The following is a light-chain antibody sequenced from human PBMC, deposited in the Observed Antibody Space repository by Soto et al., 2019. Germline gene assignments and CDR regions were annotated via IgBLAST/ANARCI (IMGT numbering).Light chain of an antibody. CDR1: QSISNS. CDR3: QQYNSYSPKT. J-gene: IGKJ1*01. Sequence: IQMTQTPSTRSASVGDRVTMTFRASQSISNSLAWYQQKPGKAPKLLIYDASSLESGVPSRFSGSGSGTEFTLTISSLQPDDFATYYCQQYNSYSPKTFGQGTKVDIK. V-gene: IGKV1-5*01. CDR2: DAS.